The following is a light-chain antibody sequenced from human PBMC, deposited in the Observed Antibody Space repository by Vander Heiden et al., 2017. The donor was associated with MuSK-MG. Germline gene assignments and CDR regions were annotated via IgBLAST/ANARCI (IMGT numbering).Light chain of an antibody. CDR2: RDT. V-gene: IGLV1-47*01. CDR3: AASDDSLSGVI. J-gene: IGLJ2*01. CDR1: TSNIGSNT. Sequence: QSVLTQPPSASGTPGQKVTISCSSSTSNIGSNTVYWYQQLPGTAPKLLIYRDTQRPAGVPDRFSGSKSGTSDSLAIRGLRSEDEAEYYCAASDDSLSGVIFGGGTKLTVL.